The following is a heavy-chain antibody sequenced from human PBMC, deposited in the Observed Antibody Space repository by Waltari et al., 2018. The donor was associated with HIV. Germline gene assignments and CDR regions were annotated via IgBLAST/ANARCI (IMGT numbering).Heavy chain of an antibody. CDR2: IWHNGSYA. J-gene: IGHJ4*01. D-gene: IGHD6-13*01. Sequence: QVQLVESGGAVAQPGMSLRLSCAASGFTFRRYGMQWVRQTPGKGLEWVASIWHNGSYASYADSVKGRSTISRDNSRDTLYLQINILRVEDAGIYYCARDIGYGTDFFDYWGRGTLVAISS. V-gene: IGHV3-33*01. CDR3: ARDIGYGTDFFDY. CDR1: GFTFRRYG.